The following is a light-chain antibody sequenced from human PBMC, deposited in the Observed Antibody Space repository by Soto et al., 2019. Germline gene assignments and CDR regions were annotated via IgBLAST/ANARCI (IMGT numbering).Light chain of an antibody. V-gene: IGKV3-15*01. Sequence: EIVMTQSPATLSVSPGERATLSCRASQSVSSNLAWYQQKPGQAPRLLIYGASTRATGIPARFSGSGSGTEFTLTISSLQSRDFALYYCQQYNNRPPWTFGQGTKVENK. J-gene: IGKJ1*01. CDR3: QQYNNRPPWT. CDR2: GAS. CDR1: QSVSSN.